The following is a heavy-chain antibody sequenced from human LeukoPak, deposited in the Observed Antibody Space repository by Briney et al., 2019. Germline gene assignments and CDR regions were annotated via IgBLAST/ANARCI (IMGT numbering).Heavy chain of an antibody. CDR2: KWYDGSTK. J-gene: IGHJ3*02. CDR1: GFTFSSYG. D-gene: IGHD2-8*01. V-gene: IGHV3-30*02. Sequence: GGSLRLSCAAPGFTFSSYGRPGVRKAPGKGREWVAFKWYDGSTKYYADSVKGRFTISRDNSKNMLYLQMNSLRAEDTAVYYCAKGWSNAFDIWGQGTMVTVSS. CDR3: AKGWSNAFDI.